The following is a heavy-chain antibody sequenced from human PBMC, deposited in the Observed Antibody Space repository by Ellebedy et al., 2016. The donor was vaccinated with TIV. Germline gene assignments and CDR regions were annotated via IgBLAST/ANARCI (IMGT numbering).Heavy chain of an antibody. CDR1: GFTFSSHS. V-gene: IGHV3-30*04. CDR2: ISHDESKK. J-gene: IGHJ4*02. Sequence: GESLKISCAASGFTFSSHSMHWVRQAPGKGLEWVAVISHDESKKYYADSVKGRFTISRDNSQNTLYLQMNSLRAEDTAVYYCARDPGWERVDYWGQGTLVTASS. CDR3: ARDPGWERVDY. D-gene: IGHD1-26*01.